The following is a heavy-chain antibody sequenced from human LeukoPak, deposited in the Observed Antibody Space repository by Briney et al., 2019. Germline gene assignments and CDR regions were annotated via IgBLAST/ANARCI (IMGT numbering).Heavy chain of an antibody. CDR3: ARRTALEQYFDY. Sequence: ASVKVSCKASGGTFSSYAISWVRQAPGQGLEWMGWISAYNGNTNYAQKLQGRVTMTTDTSTSTAYMELRSLRSDDTAVYYCARRTALEQYFDYWGQGTLVTVSS. CDR1: GGTFSSYA. V-gene: IGHV1-18*01. J-gene: IGHJ4*02. CDR2: ISAYNGNT. D-gene: IGHD1/OR15-1a*01.